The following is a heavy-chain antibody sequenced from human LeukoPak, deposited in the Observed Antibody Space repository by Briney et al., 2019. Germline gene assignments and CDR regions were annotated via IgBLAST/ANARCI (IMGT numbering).Heavy chain of an antibody. V-gene: IGHV4-30-4*08. CDR1: GGTISSGDYY. Sequence: SQTLSLTCTVSGGTISSGDYYWSWIRQPPGKGLEWIGYIYYSGSTYYNPSLKSRVTIPVDTSKNQFSLKLSSVTAADTAVYYCAREEGNWFDPWGQGTLVTVSS. J-gene: IGHJ5*02. CDR2: IYYSGST. CDR3: AREEGNWFDP.